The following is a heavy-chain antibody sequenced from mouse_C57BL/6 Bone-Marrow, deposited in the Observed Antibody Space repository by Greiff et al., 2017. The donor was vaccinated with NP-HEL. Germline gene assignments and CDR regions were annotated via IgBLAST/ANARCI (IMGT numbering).Heavy chain of an antibody. J-gene: IGHJ1*03. CDR3: ARLILPWYCDV. CDR2: INPSSGYT. CDR1: GFTFTSYT. V-gene: IGHV1-4*01. Sequence: VQLQQSGAELVRPGASVKMSCKASGFTFTSYTMHWVNQRPGQGLEWIGYINPSSGYTKYTQKFKDKATLTADKSSSTAYMQLSSLASEDSAVYYGARLILPWYCDVWGTGTTVTVSS.